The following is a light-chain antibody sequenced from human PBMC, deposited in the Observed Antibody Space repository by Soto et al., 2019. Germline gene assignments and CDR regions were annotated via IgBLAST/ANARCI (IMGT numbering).Light chain of an antibody. Sequence: EIVLTQSPATLSLSPGERATLSCRASQSVSSHLFWYQQKAGQVPRLLIYDASNRVTGIPARFGGSGSGTDFTLTISGLEPEDFAVYYCQQRSDWPPTFSGGTKVEIK. J-gene: IGKJ4*01. V-gene: IGKV3-11*01. CDR1: QSVSSH. CDR2: DAS. CDR3: QQRSDWPPT.